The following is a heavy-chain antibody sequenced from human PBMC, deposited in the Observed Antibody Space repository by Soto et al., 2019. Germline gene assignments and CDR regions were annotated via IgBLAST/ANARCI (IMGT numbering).Heavy chain of an antibody. CDR2: IDDYGSI. J-gene: IGHJ4*02. CDR3: ARGPIGTLDY. D-gene: IGHD1-1*01. CDR1: GGSIGSGNYY. Sequence: QVQLLESGPGLVKPSQSLSLTCTVSGGSIGSGNYYWNWICQHPAKGLEWIAFIDDYGSIFYNPPLKSRVTISFDTSKNHFSLQLNSVTAADTAIYYCARGPIGTLDYWGQGSLVTVSS. V-gene: IGHV4-31*03.